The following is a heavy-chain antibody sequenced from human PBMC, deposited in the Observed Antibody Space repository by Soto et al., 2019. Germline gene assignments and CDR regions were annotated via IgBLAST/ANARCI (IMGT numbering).Heavy chain of an antibody. V-gene: IGHV6-1*01. J-gene: IGHJ5*02. CDR1: GDSVSSNSAA. Sequence: PSQTLSLTCAISGDSVSSNSAAWNWIRQSPSRGLEWLGRTYYRSKWYNDYAVSVKSRITINPDTSKNQFSLQLNSVTPEDTAVYYCARNPPKGPSGWYRWFDPWGQGTLVTSPQ. CDR2: TYYRSKWYN. CDR3: ARNPPKGPSGWYRWFDP. D-gene: IGHD6-19*01.